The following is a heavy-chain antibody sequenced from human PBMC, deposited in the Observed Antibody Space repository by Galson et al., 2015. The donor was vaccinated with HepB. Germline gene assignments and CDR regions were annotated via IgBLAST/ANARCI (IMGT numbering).Heavy chain of an antibody. D-gene: IGHD1-26*01. J-gene: IGHJ3*02. V-gene: IGHV3-53*04. CDR1: GFTVSSNY. CDR3: ARNSGSYYDAFDI. CDR2: IYSGGST. Sequence: SLRLSCAASGFTVSSNYMSWVRQAPGKGLEWVSVIYSGGSTYYADSVKGRFTISRHNSKNTLYLQMNSLRAEDTAVYYCARNSGSYYDAFDIWGQGTMVTVSS.